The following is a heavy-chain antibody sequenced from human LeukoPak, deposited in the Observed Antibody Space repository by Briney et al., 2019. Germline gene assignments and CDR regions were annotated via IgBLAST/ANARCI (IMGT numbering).Heavy chain of an antibody. CDR2: ISVSGTTM. Sequence: GVSLRLSCATSGFTFTDYYMTWIRQAPGKGLEWISYISVSGTTMHYADSVKGRFTLSRDNAKHSLYLQMNSLTAEDTALYYCARDLYDITDRYSSAWYGLYWGQGTLVTVSS. CDR1: GFTFTDYY. J-gene: IGHJ4*02. D-gene: IGHD6-19*01. V-gene: IGHV3-11*04. CDR3: ARDLYDITDRYSSAWYGLY.